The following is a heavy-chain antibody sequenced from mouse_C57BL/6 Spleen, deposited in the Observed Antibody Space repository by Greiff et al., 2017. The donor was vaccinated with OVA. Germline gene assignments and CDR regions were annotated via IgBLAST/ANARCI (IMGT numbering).Heavy chain of an antibody. D-gene: IGHD1-1*01. CDR1: GFTFSSYG. CDR3: ARGGYGSSYNWYFDV. J-gene: IGHJ1*03. Sequence: EVMLVESGGDLVKPGGSLKLSCAASGFTFSSYGMSWVRQTPDKRLEWVATISSGGSYTYYPDSVKGRFTISRDNAKNTLYLQMSSLKSEDTAMYYCARGGYGSSYNWYFDVWGTGTTVTVSS. CDR2: ISSGGSYT. V-gene: IGHV5-6*01.